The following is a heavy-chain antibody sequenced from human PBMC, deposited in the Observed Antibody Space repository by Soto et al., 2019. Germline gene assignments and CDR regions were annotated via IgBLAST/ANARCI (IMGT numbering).Heavy chain of an antibody. CDR3: ARDIRLGYSYGYQH. D-gene: IGHD5-18*01. CDR2: INPGNGNT. CDR1: GYTFTSYA. J-gene: IGHJ1*01. V-gene: IGHV1-3*01. Sequence: ASVKVSCKASGYTFTSYAMHWVRQAPGQRLEWMGWINPGNGNTKYSQKFQGRVTITRDTSASTAYMELSSLKSEDTAVYYCARDIRLGYSYGYQHWGQGTQVTVSS.